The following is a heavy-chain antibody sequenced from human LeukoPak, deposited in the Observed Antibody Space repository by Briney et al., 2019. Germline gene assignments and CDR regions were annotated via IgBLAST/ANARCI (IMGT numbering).Heavy chain of an antibody. V-gene: IGHV3-74*01. J-gene: IGHJ6*02. CDR2: IKSDGSST. Sequence: GGSLRLSCAASGFTFSSYGMHWVRQAPGKGLVWVSRIKSDGSSTSYADSVKGRFTISRDNAKNTLYLQMKSLRAEDSGVYYCARRRTNYYYHYGMDVWGQGTTVTVSS. CDR1: GFTFSSYG. CDR3: ARRRTNYYYHYGMDV.